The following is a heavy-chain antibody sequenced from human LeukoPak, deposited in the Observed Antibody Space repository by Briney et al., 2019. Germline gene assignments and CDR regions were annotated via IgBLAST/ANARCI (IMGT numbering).Heavy chain of an antibody. CDR1: GFTFSSYE. Sequence: PPGGSLRLSCATSGFTFSSYEMNWVRQAPGKGLEWVSYISSSGSTIYYADSVKGRFTISRDNAKNTLYLQMNSLRAEDTAVYYCAKCGGSGSYRVNWFDPWGQGTLVTVSS. CDR3: AKCGGSGSYRVNWFDP. D-gene: IGHD3-10*01. J-gene: IGHJ5*02. CDR2: ISSSGSTI. V-gene: IGHV3-48*03.